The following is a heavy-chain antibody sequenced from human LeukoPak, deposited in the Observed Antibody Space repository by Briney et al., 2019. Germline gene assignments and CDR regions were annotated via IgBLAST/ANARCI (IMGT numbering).Heavy chain of an antibody. CDR1: GGTFSSYA. CDR2: IIPILGIA. D-gene: IGHD3-3*02. V-gene: IGHV1-69*04. CDR3: ARGLVPSGNIFGCMDV. Sequence: SVRVSCKASGGTFSSYAISWVRQAPGQGLEWMGRIIPILGIANYAQKFQGRVTITADKSTSTAYMELSSLRSEDTAVYYCARGLVPSGNIFGCMDVWGQGTTVTVSS. J-gene: IGHJ6*02.